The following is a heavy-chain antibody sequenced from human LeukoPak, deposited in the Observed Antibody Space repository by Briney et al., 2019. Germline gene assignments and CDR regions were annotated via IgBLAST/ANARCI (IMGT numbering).Heavy chain of an antibody. CDR3: ARDNRRSGGSGTWAAFDI. V-gene: IGHV1-69*05. D-gene: IGHD3-10*01. Sequence: ASVKVSCKASGGTFSSYAINWVRQAPGQGPEWMGGVIPIFGTPSYAQKFQGRVRITTDESTSTTYMELSSLRSEDTAVYYCARDNRRSGGSGTWAAFDIWGPGTMVTVSS. CDR1: GGTFSSYA. CDR2: VIPIFGTP. J-gene: IGHJ3*02.